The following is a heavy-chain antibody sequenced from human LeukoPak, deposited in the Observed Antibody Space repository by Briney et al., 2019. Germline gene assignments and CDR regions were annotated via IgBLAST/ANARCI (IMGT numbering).Heavy chain of an antibody. CDR1: GGSISSGSYY. CDR2: IYTSGGT. CDR3: ARGGYCNSTSCSDAFDI. Sequence: NASETLSLTCTVSGGSISSGSYYWSWIQQPAGKGLEWIGRIYTSGGTNYNPSLKSRVTISVDTSKNQFSLKLSSVTAADTAVYYCARGGYCNSTSCSDAFDIWGQGTMVTVSS. J-gene: IGHJ3*02. D-gene: IGHD2-2*01. V-gene: IGHV4-61*02.